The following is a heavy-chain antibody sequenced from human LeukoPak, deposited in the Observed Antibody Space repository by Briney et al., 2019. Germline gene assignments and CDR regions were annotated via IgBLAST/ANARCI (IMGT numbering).Heavy chain of an antibody. Sequence: GGSLRLSCAASASTFSSNWMHWVRQAPGKGLVWVSRISKDGSSTNYADSVKGRFTISRDNAKNTLYLQMSSLTAEDTAVYYCAASMDGFNWFDPWGQGTLVTVSS. J-gene: IGHJ5*02. CDR2: ISKDGSST. V-gene: IGHV3-74*01. D-gene: IGHD3-10*01. CDR1: ASTFSSNW. CDR3: AASMDGFNWFDP.